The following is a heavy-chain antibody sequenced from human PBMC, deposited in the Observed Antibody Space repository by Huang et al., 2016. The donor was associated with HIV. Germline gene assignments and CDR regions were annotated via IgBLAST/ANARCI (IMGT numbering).Heavy chain of an antibody. D-gene: IGHD6-19*01. CDR2: VNHHVGT. V-gene: IGHV4-34*02. CDR3: AGGFLSHTSAWSPGH. Sequence: QVQLQQLGAGLLKPSETLSLTCAAYGGSFTDYQWIWIRPAPGKGLEWSGEVNHHVGTKYSPSFSSRLTISMDTSKGQFSLRLTSVTAADTAVYYCAGGFLSHTSAWSPGHWGQGTLVTVSS. CDR1: GGSFTDYQ. J-gene: IGHJ1*01.